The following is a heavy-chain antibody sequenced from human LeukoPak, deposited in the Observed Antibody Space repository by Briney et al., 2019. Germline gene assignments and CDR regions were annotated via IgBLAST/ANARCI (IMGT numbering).Heavy chain of an antibody. J-gene: IGHJ4*02. V-gene: IGHV3-23*01. CDR1: GFTVSSNY. Sequence: GGSLRLSCAASGFTVSSNYMTWVRQAPGKGLEWVSAISGSSGHTYYADSVKGRFTISRDNSKNTLYLQMNSLRAEDTAVYYCAKVGFSEMEWLLYSDHWGQGTLVTVSS. CDR2: ISGSSGHT. CDR3: AKVGFSEMEWLLYSDH. D-gene: IGHD3-3*01.